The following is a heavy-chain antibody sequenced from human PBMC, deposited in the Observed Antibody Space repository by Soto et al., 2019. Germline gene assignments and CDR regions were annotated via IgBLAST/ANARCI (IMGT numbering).Heavy chain of an antibody. V-gene: IGHV3-30*18. J-gene: IGHJ6*02. D-gene: IGHD3-22*01. Sequence: PGGSLRLSCAASGFTFSSYGMHWVRQAPGKGLEWVAVISYDGSNKYYADSVKGRFTISRDNSKNTLYLQMNSLRAEDTAVYYCAKDEGAYYYDSSGYYPAVYGMDVWGQGTTVTAP. CDR1: GFTFSSYG. CDR2: ISYDGSNK. CDR3: AKDEGAYYYDSSGYYPAVYGMDV.